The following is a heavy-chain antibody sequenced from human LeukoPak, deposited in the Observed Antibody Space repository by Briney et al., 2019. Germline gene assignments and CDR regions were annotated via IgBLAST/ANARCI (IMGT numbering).Heavy chain of an antibody. V-gene: IGHV4-39*07. J-gene: IGHJ4*02. CDR3: AGERGEEYSSGWYKRNYFDN. CDR2: GDYSGGT. D-gene: IGHD6-19*01. Sequence: SETLSLTCTVSGDSFSSVTDYWAWIRQPPGKGLEWIASGDYSGGTYYNPSLESRVAISADMPKNQFSLKLTSVTGADTAVYYCAGERGEEYSSGWYKRNYFDNWGQGIRVTVSS. CDR1: GDSFSSVTDY.